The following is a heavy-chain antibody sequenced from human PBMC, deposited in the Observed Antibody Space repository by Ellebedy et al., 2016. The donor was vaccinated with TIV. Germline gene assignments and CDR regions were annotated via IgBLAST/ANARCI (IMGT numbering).Heavy chain of an antibody. CDR2: INFSGTT. Sequence: MPSETLSLTCTVSGGSISTSSYFWGWIRQPPGKGLEWIGNINFSGTTYYNPSLKSRVTVSVDTSKNQFSLNLSSVTAADTAVYYCARDPALPRGRFDTWGQGTLVTVSS. CDR3: ARDPALPRGRFDT. J-gene: IGHJ5*02. V-gene: IGHV4-39*07. CDR1: GGSISTSSYF.